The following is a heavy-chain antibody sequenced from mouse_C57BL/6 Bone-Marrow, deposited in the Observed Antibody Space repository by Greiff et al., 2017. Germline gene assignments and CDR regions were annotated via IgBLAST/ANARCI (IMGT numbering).Heavy chain of an antibody. CDR3: ATTLTASFDY. V-gene: IGHV1-55*01. J-gene: IGHJ2*01. CDR2: IYPGSGST. CDR1: GYTFTSYW. D-gene: IGHD1-2*01. Sequence: VQLQESGPELVKPGASVKMSCKASGYTFTSYWITWVKQRPGQGLEWIGDIYPGSGSTSYNEKFKSKATLTVDTSSSTAYMQLSSLTSEDSAVYYCATTLTASFDYWGQGTTLTVSS.